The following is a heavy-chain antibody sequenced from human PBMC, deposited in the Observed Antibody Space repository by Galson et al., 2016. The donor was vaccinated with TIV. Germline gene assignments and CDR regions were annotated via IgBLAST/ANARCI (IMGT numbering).Heavy chain of an antibody. CDR1: GSNFITYW. Sequence: QSGAEVKKTGESLKISCKGSGSNFITYWIGWARQMPGKGLEWMGIIFPSDSDTRYSPSFEGQVTISADKSASTISLQWTSLKTSDSGIYYCARRGGSDSPARAFDIWGQGTMVTVSS. CDR2: IFPSDSDT. CDR3: ARRGGSDSPARAFDI. V-gene: IGHV5-51*01. D-gene: IGHD2-21*01. J-gene: IGHJ3*02.